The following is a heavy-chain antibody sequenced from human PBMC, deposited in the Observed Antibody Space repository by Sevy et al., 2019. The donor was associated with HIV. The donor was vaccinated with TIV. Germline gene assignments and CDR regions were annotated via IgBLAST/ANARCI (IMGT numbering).Heavy chain of an antibody. Sequence: GGSLRLSCAASGFSFSSYWMHRVRQVPGKGLVWLSRINSDGTYTKYGDSAKGRFTISRDNAKNTLYLQMDSLRAEDTAVYYCARDKVEGGTMVQDNDYWGQGTLVTVSS. V-gene: IGHV3-74*03. CDR1: GFSFSSYW. J-gene: IGHJ4*02. D-gene: IGHD3-10*01. CDR3: ARDKVEGGTMVQDNDY. CDR2: INSDGTYT.